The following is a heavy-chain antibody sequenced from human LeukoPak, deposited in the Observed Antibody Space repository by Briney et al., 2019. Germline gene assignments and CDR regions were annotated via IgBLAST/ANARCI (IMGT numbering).Heavy chain of an antibody. J-gene: IGHJ5*02. Sequence: PSETLSLTCAVYGGSFSGYYWSWIRQPPGKGLEWIGEINHSGSTNYNPSLKSRVTISVDTSKNQFSLKLSSVTAADTAVYYCARYSGSWQYNWFDPWGQGTLVTVSS. V-gene: IGHV4-34*01. CDR1: GGSFSGYY. CDR2: INHSGST. D-gene: IGHD1-26*01. CDR3: ARYSGSWQYNWFDP.